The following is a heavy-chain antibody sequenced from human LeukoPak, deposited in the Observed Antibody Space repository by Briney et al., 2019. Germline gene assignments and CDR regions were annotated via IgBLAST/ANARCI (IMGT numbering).Heavy chain of an antibody. CDR2: IYYSGIT. D-gene: IGHD3-16*01. V-gene: IGHV4-30-4*01. CDR3: ARVGGDDAFDI. Sequence: PSQTLSLTCTVSGGSIISGDNFWSWIRQPPGKGLEWIGYIYYSGITYNKPSLKSRLNISVDTSKNQFSLKLTSVTVADTAVYFCARVGGDDAFDIWGQGSMVIVSS. CDR1: GGSIISGDNF. J-gene: IGHJ3*02.